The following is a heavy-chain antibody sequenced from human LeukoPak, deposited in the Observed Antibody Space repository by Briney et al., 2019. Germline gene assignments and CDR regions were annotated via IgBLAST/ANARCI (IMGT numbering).Heavy chain of an antibody. V-gene: IGHV3-23*01. Sequence: GGSLRLSCAASGFTFNNYAMSWVRQAPGKGLEWVSVISSSDDNRYYTDSVKGRFTISRDNSKNTLYLQMNSLRAEDTAVYYCAKEKCSTILSGYCPFDYWGQGILVTVSS. CDR1: GFTFNNYA. CDR2: ISSSDDNR. J-gene: IGHJ4*02. CDR3: AKEKCSTILSGYCPFDY. D-gene: IGHD3-9*01.